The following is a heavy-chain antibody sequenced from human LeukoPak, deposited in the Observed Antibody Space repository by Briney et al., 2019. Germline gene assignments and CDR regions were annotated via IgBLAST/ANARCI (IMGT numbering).Heavy chain of an antibody. CDR3: GRWLYSSGWAIDY. D-gene: IGHD6-19*01. V-gene: IGHV3-48*03. J-gene: IGHJ4*02. CDR2: ISISGSTI. Sequence: GGSLRLSCAASGFTFGTYEMNWVRQAPGKGLEWVSYISISGSTIYYADSVKGRFTISRDNAKNSLYLQMDSLRVEDTAVYYCGRWLYSSGWAIDYWGQGTLVTVSS. CDR1: GFTFGTYE.